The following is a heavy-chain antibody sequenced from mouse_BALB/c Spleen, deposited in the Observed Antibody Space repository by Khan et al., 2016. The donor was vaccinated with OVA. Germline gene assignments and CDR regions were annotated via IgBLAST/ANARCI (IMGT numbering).Heavy chain of an antibody. Sequence: EVKLQESGPGLVKPSQSLSPTCSVTDYSITSGYYWNWIRQFPGNKLEWMGYISYDGSNNYNPSLKNRISITRDTSKNQFFLKLNSVTTEDTATYYCARDYYSNGYFDYWGQGTTLTVSS. CDR3: ARDYYSNGYFDY. V-gene: IGHV3-6*02. D-gene: IGHD1-1*01. CDR2: ISYDGSN. J-gene: IGHJ2*01. CDR1: DYSITSGYY.